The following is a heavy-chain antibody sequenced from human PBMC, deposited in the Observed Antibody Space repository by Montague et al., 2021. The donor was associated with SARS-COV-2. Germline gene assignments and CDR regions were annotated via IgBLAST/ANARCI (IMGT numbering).Heavy chain of an antibody. D-gene: IGHD3-3*02. CDR3: ARGRGLAVLFDFYYYGMDV. CDR1: GGSISYGGYF. CDR2: NNYSGST. Sequence: SETLSLTCTVSGGSISYGGYFWNWIRQHPGKGLEWIGENNYSGSTNYNPSLKSRVTMSVDMSKNQFSLKLRSVTAADTAVYYCARGRGLAVLFDFYYYGMDVWGQGTTVTVSS. V-gene: IGHV4-34*01. J-gene: IGHJ6*02.